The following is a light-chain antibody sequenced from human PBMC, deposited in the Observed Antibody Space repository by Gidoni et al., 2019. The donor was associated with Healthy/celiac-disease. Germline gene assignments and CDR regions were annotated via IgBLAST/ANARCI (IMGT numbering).Light chain of an antibody. V-gene: IGKV1-5*03. CDR2: KAS. Sequence: IQLTQSPSTLSASVGDRVTSSCRASQSSSSWLAWYQQKPGKAPKLLIYKASSLESGVPSRFSGSGSGTEFTLTISSLQPDDFATYYCQQYNSYAGTFGQGTKLEIK. J-gene: IGKJ2*01. CDR1: QSSSSW. CDR3: QQYNSYAGT.